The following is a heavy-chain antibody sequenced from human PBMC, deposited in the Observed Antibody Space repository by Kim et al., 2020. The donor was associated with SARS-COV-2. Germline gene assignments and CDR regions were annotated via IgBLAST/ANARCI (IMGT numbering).Heavy chain of an antibody. D-gene: IGHD5-18*01. J-gene: IGHJ6*02. CDR3: TRIVDTAMANYYYGMDV. V-gene: IGHV3-73*01. Sequence: VKGRFTISRDDSKNTAYLQMNSLKTEDTAVYYCTRIVDTAMANYYYGMDVWGQGTTVTVSS.